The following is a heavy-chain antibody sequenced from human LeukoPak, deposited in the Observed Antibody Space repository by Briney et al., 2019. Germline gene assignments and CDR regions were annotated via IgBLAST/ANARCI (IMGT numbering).Heavy chain of an antibody. D-gene: IGHD6-13*01. Sequence: PSETLSLTCTVSGGSISSYYWSWIRQPPGKGLEWIGYIYYSGSTNYNPSLKSRVTISVDTSKNQFSLKLSSVTAADTAVYYCASTPVRIAAAGSYGMDVWGQGTTVTDSS. CDR1: GGSISSYY. J-gene: IGHJ6*02. CDR2: IYYSGST. V-gene: IGHV4-59*08. CDR3: ASTPVRIAAAGSYGMDV.